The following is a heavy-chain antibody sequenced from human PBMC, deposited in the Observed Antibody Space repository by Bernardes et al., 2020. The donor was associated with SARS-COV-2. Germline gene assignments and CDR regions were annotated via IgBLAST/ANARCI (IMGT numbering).Heavy chain of an antibody. CDR1: GYTFIGNY. J-gene: IGHJ6*02. D-gene: IGHD3-3*01. V-gene: IGHV1-2*04. CDR3: ARGDFSGTPSPYYGMDV. Sequence: ASAKVACKASGYTFIGNYMHWVRQAPGQGLEWMGRINPNSGDTKYAQKFQGWVTMTSDTSISTAYMELNRVKSDDTAVYYCARGDFSGTPSPYYGMDVWGQGTTVNVSS. CDR2: INPNSGDT.